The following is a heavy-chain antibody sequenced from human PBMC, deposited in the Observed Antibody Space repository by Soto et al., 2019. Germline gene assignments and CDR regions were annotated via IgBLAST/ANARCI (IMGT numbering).Heavy chain of an antibody. CDR1: GYTFTSYD. CDR3: AKDRGGLALYFDY. D-gene: IGHD3-16*01. Sequence: GASVKLSCKASGYTFTSYDINWVRQATGQGFEWMGWMNPNSGNTGYAQKFQGRVTMTRDTSITTAYMELSSLRAEDTAVYFCAKDRGGLALYFDYWGQGTLVNV. J-gene: IGHJ4*02. CDR2: MNPNSGNT. V-gene: IGHV1-8*01.